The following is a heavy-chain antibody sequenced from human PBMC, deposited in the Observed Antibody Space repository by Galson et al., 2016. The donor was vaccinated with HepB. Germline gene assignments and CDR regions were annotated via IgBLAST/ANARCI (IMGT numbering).Heavy chain of an antibody. CDR2: IPTWDIT. CDR3: AGCVTFSQCSWFLP. J-gene: IGHJ5*02. Sequence: SLRLSCEASGFTATDYNMNWLRQVPGRGLEWISTIPTWDITHYADSVKGRFTMSRDRDRNSVVLQMTGLRVDDTAVYYCAGCVTFSQCSWFLPWGQGTLVSVSS. V-gene: IGHV3-69-1*01. D-gene: IGHD2-21*02. CDR1: GFTATDYN.